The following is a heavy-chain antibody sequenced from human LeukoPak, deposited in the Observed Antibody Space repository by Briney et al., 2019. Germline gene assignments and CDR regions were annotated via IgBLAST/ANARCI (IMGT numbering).Heavy chain of an antibody. J-gene: IGHJ4*02. D-gene: IGHD3-22*01. CDR3: AKVDYDSSGYPHFDY. CDR1: GFTFSSYA. V-gene: IGHV3-9*01. Sequence: GGSLRLSCAASGFTFSSYAMSWVRQAPGKGLEWVSGISWNSGSIGYANSVKGRFTISRDNAKNSLYLQMNSLRAEDTALYYCAKVDYDSSGYPHFDYWGQGTLVTVSS. CDR2: ISWNSGSI.